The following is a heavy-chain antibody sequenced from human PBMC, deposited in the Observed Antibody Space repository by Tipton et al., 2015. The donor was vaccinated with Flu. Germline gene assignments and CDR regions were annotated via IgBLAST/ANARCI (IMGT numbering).Heavy chain of an antibody. Sequence: TLSLTCTGSGGSINNFSWSWIRQTAGKGLEWIGRIFTSGITDYIQSLKSRVTMSIDASKRQVSLRLSSVTAADTAVYYCARGSLNIDYWGQGILVTVSS. J-gene: IGHJ4*02. CDR2: IFTSGIT. V-gene: IGHV4-4*07. CDR1: GGSINNFS. CDR3: ARGSLNIDY.